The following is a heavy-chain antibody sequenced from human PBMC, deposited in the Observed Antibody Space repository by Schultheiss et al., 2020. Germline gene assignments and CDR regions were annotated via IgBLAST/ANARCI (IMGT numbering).Heavy chain of an antibody. D-gene: IGHD6-19*01. CDR3: ARLGSEGAVAGSDAFDI. J-gene: IGHJ3*02. V-gene: IGHV5-51*01. CDR2: IYAGDSDT. Sequence: GSLRLSCKGSGYRFTNYWIAWVRQMPGKGLEWMGIIYAGDSDTRYSPSFQGQVTISADKSISTAYLQWSSLKASDTAMYYCARLGSEGAVAGSDAFDIWGQGTMVTVSS. CDR1: GYRFTNYW.